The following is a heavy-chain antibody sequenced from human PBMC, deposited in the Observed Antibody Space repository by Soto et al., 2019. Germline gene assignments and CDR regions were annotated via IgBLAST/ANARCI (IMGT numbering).Heavy chain of an antibody. Sequence: EVQLLESGGGLVQPGWSLRLSCAASGFTFSSYAMSWVRQAPGKGLEWVSAISGSGGSTYYADSVKGRFTISRDNTKNMLYLQRNSLRAEDTAVYYCAKVGYYYGSGKPFACWGHGTLVSVSS. CDR3: AKVGYYYGSGKPFAC. CDR1: GFTFSSYA. V-gene: IGHV3-23*01. D-gene: IGHD3-10*01. CDR2: ISGSGGST. J-gene: IGHJ4*01.